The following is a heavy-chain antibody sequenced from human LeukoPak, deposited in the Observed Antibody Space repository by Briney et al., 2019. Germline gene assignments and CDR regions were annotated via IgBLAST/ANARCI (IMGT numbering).Heavy chain of an antibody. Sequence: GGSLRLSCAVSGFTFSQYTLHRVRQAPGKGLEWVTLLSYDGSSKYYADSVKGRFTVSRDNSKNTLYLQMNSLSVEDTAVYYCAKVRSGWDYYFDFWGQGTLVIVSS. D-gene: IGHD6-19*01. J-gene: IGHJ4*02. CDR3: AKVRSGWDYYFDF. CDR1: GFTFSQYT. V-gene: IGHV3-30-3*01. CDR2: LSYDGSSK.